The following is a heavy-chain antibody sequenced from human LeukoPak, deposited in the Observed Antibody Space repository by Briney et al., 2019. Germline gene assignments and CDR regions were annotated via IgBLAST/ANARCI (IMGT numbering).Heavy chain of an antibody. D-gene: IGHD6-13*01. CDR2: ISGSGGST. Sequence: QPGGSLRLSCAASGFTFSSYAMSWVRQAPGKGLEWVSAISGSGGSTYYADSVKGRFTISRDNSKNTLYLQMNSLRAEDTAVYYCAKAMVRQQLPQTGYFQHWGQGTLVTVSS. CDR1: GFTFSSYA. V-gene: IGHV3-23*01. CDR3: AKAMVRQQLPQTGYFQH. J-gene: IGHJ1*01.